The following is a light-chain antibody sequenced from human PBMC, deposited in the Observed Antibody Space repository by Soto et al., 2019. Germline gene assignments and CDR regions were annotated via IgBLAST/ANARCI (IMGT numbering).Light chain of an antibody. CDR1: HRIASA. CDR2: QAS. J-gene: IGKJ4*01. V-gene: IGKV1-5*03. CDR3: LQYYDFPFT. Sequence: DIQMTQSPSTLSAYVGDRVTITCRASHRIASAVAWYQQRPGKAPNLLIYQASSLESGVPSRFSGSASGAEFTLTFTSLQSDDFATYFCLQYYDFPFTFGGGTKVDIK.